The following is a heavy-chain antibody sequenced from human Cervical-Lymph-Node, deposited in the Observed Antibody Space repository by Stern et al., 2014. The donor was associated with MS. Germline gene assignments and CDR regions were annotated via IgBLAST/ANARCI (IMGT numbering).Heavy chain of an antibody. J-gene: IGHJ4*02. CDR3: ARWRYSSGWLFDY. D-gene: IGHD6-19*01. Sequence: QVQLQESGPGLVKPSETLSLTCTVSGGSISSSSYYWGWIRQPPGKGLEWIGSIYYSGSTYYNPSLKSRVTISVDTSKTQFSLKLSSVTAADTAVYYCARWRYSSGWLFDYWGQGTLVTVSS. CDR2: IYYSGST. CDR1: GGSISSSSYY. V-gene: IGHV4-39*01.